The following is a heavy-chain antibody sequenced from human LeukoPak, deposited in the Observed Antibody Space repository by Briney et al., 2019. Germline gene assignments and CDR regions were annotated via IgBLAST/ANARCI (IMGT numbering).Heavy chain of an antibody. Sequence: SQTLSLTCAISGDSVSADSATWNWIRQSPWRGLEWLGRTYYRSNRSKWSSDYALSVKSRITISPDTSKNEFSLQLNSVTPEDTAVYYCTRANHRAFDIWGQGTMVTVSS. J-gene: IGHJ3*02. V-gene: IGHV6-1*01. CDR1: GDSVSADSAT. CDR3: TRANHRAFDI. CDR2: TYYRSNRSKWSS.